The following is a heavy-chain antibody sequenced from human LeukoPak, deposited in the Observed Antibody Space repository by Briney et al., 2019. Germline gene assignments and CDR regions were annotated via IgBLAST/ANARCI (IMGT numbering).Heavy chain of an antibody. V-gene: IGHV3-30*02. CDR3: AKDRETFSSYGYFDY. CDR1: GFTFSTYD. Sequence: PGGSLRLSCATSGFTFSTYDMHWVRQAPGKGLEWVAYIRYDGLKKRYADSVRGRVTVSRDNSKNTLYLQMNSLRAEDTAVYYCAKDRETFSSYGYFDYWGQGTLVPVSS. D-gene: IGHD2-21*01. CDR2: IRYDGLKK. J-gene: IGHJ4*02.